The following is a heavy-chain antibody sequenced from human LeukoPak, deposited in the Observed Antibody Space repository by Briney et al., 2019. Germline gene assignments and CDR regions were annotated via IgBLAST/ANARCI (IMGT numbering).Heavy chain of an antibody. J-gene: IGHJ4*02. V-gene: IGHV3-21*01. CDR3: ATETIGRHYDY. CDR2: IGPTGTDR. D-gene: IGHD1-14*01. CDR1: GFTFSFCG. Sequence: PGGSLRLSCAASGFTFSFCGFNWVRQAPGKGLEWVSSIGPTGTDRYYTDSVRGRFTISRDNAKNSMYLQMDSLRDEDTAVYYCATETIGRHYDYWGQGTLLTVSS.